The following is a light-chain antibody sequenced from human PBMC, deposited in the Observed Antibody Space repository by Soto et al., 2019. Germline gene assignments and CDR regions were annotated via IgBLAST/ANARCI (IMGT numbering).Light chain of an antibody. CDR1: QSVTSNY. Sequence: EIVLTQSPGTLSLSPGERATLSCGANQSVTSNYLAWYQQKPGQAPRLLIYDVSNRATGIPARFSGSGSGTDFTLTISSLEPEDFAVYYCQQRSNWPRTFGQGTKVDIK. CDR3: QQRSNWPRT. V-gene: IGKV3-11*01. CDR2: DVS. J-gene: IGKJ1*01.